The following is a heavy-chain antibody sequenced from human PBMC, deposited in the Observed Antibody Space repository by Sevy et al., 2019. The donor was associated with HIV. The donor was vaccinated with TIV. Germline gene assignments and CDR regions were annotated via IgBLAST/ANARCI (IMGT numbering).Heavy chain of an antibody. Sequence: ASVKVSCKVSGYSLTGLSMHWVRQAPGKGLEWMGSFDPEDGERIYAQKLEGRVTMTDDTSADTAYMELNSLRFEDTAVYYCATTKDYYESSGCPFDYWGQGTLVTVSS. J-gene: IGHJ4*02. D-gene: IGHD3-22*01. CDR2: FDPEDGER. CDR3: ATTKDYYESSGCPFDY. CDR1: GYSLTGLS. V-gene: IGHV1-24*01.